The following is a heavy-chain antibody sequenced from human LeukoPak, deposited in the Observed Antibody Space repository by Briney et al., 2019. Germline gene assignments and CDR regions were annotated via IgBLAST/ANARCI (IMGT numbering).Heavy chain of an antibody. V-gene: IGHV1-2*02. CDR1: GYTFTGYC. CDR3: AREYYDSSGYYYFDY. J-gene: IGHJ4*02. D-gene: IGHD3-22*01. Sequence: ASVKVSCKASGYTFTGYCMHWVRQAPGQGLEWMGWINPNSGGTNYAQKFQGRVTMTRDTSISTAYMELSRLRSDDTAVYYCAREYYDSSGYYYFDYWGQGTLVTVSS. CDR2: INPNSGGT.